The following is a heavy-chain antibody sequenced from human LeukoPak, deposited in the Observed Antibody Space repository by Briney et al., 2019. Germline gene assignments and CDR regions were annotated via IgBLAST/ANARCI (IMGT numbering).Heavy chain of an antibody. D-gene: IGHD6-19*01. CDR2: INPICGIA. CDR1: GGTFSSYA. CDR3: ARDGGYSSGWYLDY. J-gene: IGHJ4*02. Sequence: SVKVSCKASGGTFSSYAISWVRQAPGQGLEWMGRINPICGIANYAQKFQGRVTITADKSTSTAYMELSSLRSEDTAVYYCARDGGYSSGWYLDYWGQGTLVTVSS. V-gene: IGHV1-69*04.